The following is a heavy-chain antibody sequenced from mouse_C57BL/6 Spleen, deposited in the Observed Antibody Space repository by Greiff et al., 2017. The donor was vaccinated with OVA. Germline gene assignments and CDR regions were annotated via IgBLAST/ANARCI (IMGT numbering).Heavy chain of an antibody. D-gene: IGHD1-1*01. V-gene: IGHV1-22*01. Sequence: EVQLQQSGPELVKPGASVKMSCKASGYTFTDYNMHWVKQSHGKSLEWIGYINPNNGGTSYNQKFKGKATLTVNKSSSTAYMELRSLTSEDSAVYYCARRFVYYGSSYYYAMDYWGQGTSVTVSS. CDR2: INPNNGGT. CDR1: GYTFTDYN. CDR3: ARRFVYYGSSYYYAMDY. J-gene: IGHJ4*01.